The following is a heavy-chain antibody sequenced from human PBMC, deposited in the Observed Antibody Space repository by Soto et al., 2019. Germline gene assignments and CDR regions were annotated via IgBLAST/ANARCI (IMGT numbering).Heavy chain of an antibody. V-gene: IGHV3-23*01. CDR3: ARVQYSYASGTYYHLDY. CDR1: GFTFSSYA. CDR2: IGDSGGAT. D-gene: IGHD3-10*01. Sequence: GGSLRLSCAASGFTFSSYAMTWVRQAPGKGLKWVSGIGDSGGATYYADSVKGRFTISRDNANNTLYLQMNSLRVEDTAVYYCARVQYSYASGTYYHLDYWGQGTLVTVSS. J-gene: IGHJ4*02.